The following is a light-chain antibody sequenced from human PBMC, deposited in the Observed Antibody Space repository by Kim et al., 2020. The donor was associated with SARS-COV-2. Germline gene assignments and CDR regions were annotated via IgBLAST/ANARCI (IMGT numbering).Light chain of an antibody. CDR2: SAS. J-gene: IGKJ1*01. V-gene: IGKV3-20*01. Sequence: PGNGATRSCRASQSMTRNYLAWYQQKGGQAPRLLIQSASSRATGIPDRISGSGSGTDFTLTISRLEPEDFAVYYCQHYGSSSGTFGPGTKVDIK. CDR1: QSMTRNY. CDR3: QHYGSSSGT.